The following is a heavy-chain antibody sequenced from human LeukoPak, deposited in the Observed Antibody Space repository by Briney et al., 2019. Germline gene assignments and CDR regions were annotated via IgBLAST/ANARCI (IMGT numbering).Heavy chain of an antibody. CDR1: GGSFSGYY. V-gene: IGHV4-34*01. D-gene: IGHD3-22*01. CDR2: INHSGST. Sequence: SETLSLTCAVYGGSFSGYYWSWICQPPGKGLEWIGEINHSGSTNYNPSPKSRVTISVDTSKNQFSLKLSSVTAADTAVYYCARVPTDYYDSSGYGRDYWGQGTLVTVSS. J-gene: IGHJ4*02. CDR3: ARVPTDYYDSSGYGRDY.